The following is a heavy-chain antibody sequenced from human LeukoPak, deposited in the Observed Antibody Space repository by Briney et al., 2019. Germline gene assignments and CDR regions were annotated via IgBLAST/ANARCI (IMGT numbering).Heavy chain of an antibody. CDR2: ISGSGGST. J-gene: IGHJ5*02. CDR3: ASSFYGSGSYQYNWFDP. V-gene: IGHV3-23*01. D-gene: IGHD3-10*01. Sequence: AGSLRLSCAASGFTFSSYAMSWVRQAPGKGLEWVSAISGSGGSTYYADSVKGRFTISRDNSKNTLYLQMNSLRAEDTAVYYCASSFYGSGSYQYNWFDPWGQGTLVTVSS. CDR1: GFTFSSYA.